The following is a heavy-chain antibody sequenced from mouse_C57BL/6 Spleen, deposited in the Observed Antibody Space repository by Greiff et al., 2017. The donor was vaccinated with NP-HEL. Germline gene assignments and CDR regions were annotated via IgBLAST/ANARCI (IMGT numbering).Heavy chain of an antibody. Sequence: QVQLQQSGAELVRPGASVKLSCKASGYTFTDYYINWVKQRPGQGLEWIARIYPGSGNTYYNEKFKGKATLTAEKSSSTAYMQLSSLTSEDSAVYFCARCYYYGSSPFDYWGQGTTLTVSS. CDR3: ARCYYYGSSPFDY. V-gene: IGHV1-76*01. CDR2: IYPGSGNT. D-gene: IGHD1-1*01. CDR1: GYTFTDYY. J-gene: IGHJ2*01.